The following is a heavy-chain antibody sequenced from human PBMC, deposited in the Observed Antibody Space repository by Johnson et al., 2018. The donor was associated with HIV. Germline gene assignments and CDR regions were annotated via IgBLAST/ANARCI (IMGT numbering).Heavy chain of an antibody. CDR2: LWYDGSNK. CDR3: VKGMDSSSWYAFDI. D-gene: IGHD6-13*01. CDR1: GFTFNSYG. Sequence: HVQLVESGGGVVQPGRSLTLSCAASGFTFNSYGMPWVRQAPGKGLEWVAVLWYDGSNKYYADSVKGRFTISRDNSKNTLYLQMNSLRAEDTAIYYCVKGMDSSSWYAFDIWGQGTMVTVSS. J-gene: IGHJ3*02. V-gene: IGHV3-33*06.